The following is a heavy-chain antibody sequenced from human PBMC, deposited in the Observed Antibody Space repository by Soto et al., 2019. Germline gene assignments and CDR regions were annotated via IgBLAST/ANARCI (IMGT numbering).Heavy chain of an antibody. CDR1: GDSVSSTSAA. D-gene: IGHD1-26*01. Sequence: PSPTLSLTCAISGDSVSSTSAAWNWIRQSPSRGLEWLGRTFYRSKWYYDYAVSVKSRITINPDTSKNQFSLQLNSVTPEDTAVYYCSRRLKLGADYYGMDVWGQGTTVTVSS. CDR2: TFYRSKWYY. CDR3: SRRLKLGADYYGMDV. V-gene: IGHV6-1*01. J-gene: IGHJ6*02.